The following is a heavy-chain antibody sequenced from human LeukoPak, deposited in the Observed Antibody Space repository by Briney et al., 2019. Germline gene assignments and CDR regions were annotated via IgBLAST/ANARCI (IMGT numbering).Heavy chain of an antibody. CDR3: ARKSAAAGTFDY. V-gene: IGHV1-8*01. Sequence: ASVKVSCKASGYTFTSYDINSVRQTTGQGLEWMGWMNPNSGNTGYAQKSQSRVTMTRNTSISTAYMELRSLRSEDTAVYYCARKSAAAGTFDYWGQGTLVTVSS. J-gene: IGHJ4*02. D-gene: IGHD6-13*01. CDR1: GYTFTSYD. CDR2: MNPNSGNT.